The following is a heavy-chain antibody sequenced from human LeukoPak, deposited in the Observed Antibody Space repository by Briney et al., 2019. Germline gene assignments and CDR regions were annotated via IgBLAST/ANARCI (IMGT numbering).Heavy chain of an antibody. CDR3: ARYEADYGEYAIDY. V-gene: IGHV3-11*04. D-gene: IGHD4-17*01. Sequence: PGGSLRLSCAASGFTFSDYYMSWIRQAPGKGLEWVSYISSSGSTIYYADSVKGRFTISRDNAKKSLYLQVNSLRAEDTAVYYCARYEADYGEYAIDYWGQGTLVTVSS. CDR1: GFTFSDYY. CDR2: ISSSGSTI. J-gene: IGHJ4*02.